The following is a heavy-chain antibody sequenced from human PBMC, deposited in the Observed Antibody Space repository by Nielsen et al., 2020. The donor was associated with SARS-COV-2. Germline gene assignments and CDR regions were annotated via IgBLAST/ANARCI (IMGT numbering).Heavy chain of an antibody. Sequence: GGSLRLSCAASGFTFSSYEMNWVRQAPGKGLEWVSYISSSGSTIYYADSVKGRCTISRDNARNSLYLQMNSLRAEDTAVYYCARELGGQEDYWGQVTLVTVSS. D-gene: IGHD4-23*01. CDR2: ISSSGSTI. J-gene: IGHJ4*02. V-gene: IGHV3-48*03. CDR1: GFTFSSYE. CDR3: ARELGGQEDY.